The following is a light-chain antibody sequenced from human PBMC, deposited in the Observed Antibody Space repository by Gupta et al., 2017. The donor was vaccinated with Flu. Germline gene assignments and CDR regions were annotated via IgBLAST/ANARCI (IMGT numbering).Light chain of an antibody. J-gene: IGKJ4*01. CDR2: TAS. CDR3: QQCYIYLLT. Sequence: AWYQQKPGKAPKRLIYTASTLQTGVPSRFSGSGSWTEFTLTISSRQSEDFATYYGQQCYIYLLTFGGGTKVEIK. V-gene: IGKV1-8*01.